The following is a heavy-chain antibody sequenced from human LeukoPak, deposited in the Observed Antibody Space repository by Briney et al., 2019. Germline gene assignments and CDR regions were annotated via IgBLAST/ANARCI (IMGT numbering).Heavy chain of an antibody. CDR3: ARAVAYYYVSGNYYPGAFDV. D-gene: IGHD3-10*01. CDR2: LYSGANT. Sequence: GGSLRLSCKASGFSVSSNFMSWVRQAPGKGLEWVSVLYSGANTYYADSVKGRFTISRDNSKNTLYLQMNSLRADDTAVYYCARAVAYYYVSGNYYPGAFDVWGQGTMVTVSS. J-gene: IGHJ3*01. V-gene: IGHV3-53*01. CDR1: GFSVSSNF.